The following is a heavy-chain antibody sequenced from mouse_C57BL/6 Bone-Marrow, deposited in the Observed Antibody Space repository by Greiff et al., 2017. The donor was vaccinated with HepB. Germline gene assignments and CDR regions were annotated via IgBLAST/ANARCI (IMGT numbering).Heavy chain of an antibody. Sequence: VQGVESGGGLVKPGGSLKLSCAASGFTFSSYAMSWVRQTPEKRLEWVATISDGGSYTYYPDNVKGRFTISRDNAKNNLYLQMSHLKSEDTAMYYCAREGLRRGPWFAYWGQGTLVTVSA. D-gene: IGHD2-4*01. V-gene: IGHV5-4*01. CDR3: AREGLRRGPWFAY. CDR2: ISDGGSYT. CDR1: GFTFSSYA. J-gene: IGHJ3*01.